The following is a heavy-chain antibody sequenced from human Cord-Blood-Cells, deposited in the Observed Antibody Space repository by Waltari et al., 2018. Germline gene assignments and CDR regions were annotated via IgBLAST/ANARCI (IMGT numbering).Heavy chain of an antibody. J-gene: IGHJ4*02. CDR3: AREITMVQGVMAY. Sequence: QVQLVQSGAEVKKPGSSVKVSCKASGGTFSSYTISWVRQAPGQGLEWMGRIIPILGIANYAQKFQGRVTITADKSTSTAYMELSSLRSEDTAVYYCAREITMVQGVMAYWGQGTLVTVSS. CDR1: GGTFSSYT. V-gene: IGHV1-69*08. D-gene: IGHD3-10*01. CDR2: IIPILGIA.